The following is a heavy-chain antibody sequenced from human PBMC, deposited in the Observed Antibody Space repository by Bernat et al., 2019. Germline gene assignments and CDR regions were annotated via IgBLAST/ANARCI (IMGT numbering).Heavy chain of an antibody. CDR2: LSHDGSKK. Sequence: QVQLVESGGGVVQPGRSLRLSCAASGFTLIPYALYWVRQAPGKGLEWVAALSHDGSKKYYTDSVKGRFTISRDTSKNTLFLQMNSLRAEDTAVYYCAKGGGSYHRDFDYWGQGTLVTVSS. CDR3: AKGGGSYHRDFDY. D-gene: IGHD1-26*01. J-gene: IGHJ4*02. CDR1: GFTLIPYA. V-gene: IGHV3-30-3*01.